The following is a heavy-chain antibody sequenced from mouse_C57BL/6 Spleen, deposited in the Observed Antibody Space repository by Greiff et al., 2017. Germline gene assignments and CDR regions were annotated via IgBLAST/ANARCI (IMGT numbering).Heavy chain of an antibody. D-gene: IGHD1-1*01. CDR2: IYPGSGNT. Sequence: QVQLQQSGAELVRPGASVKLSCKASGYTFTDYYINWVKQRPGQGLEWIARIYPGSGNTYYNEKFKGKATLTAEKSSSTAYMQLSSLTSEDSAVYFCARDTTVVATDAMDYWGQGTSVTVSS. CDR1: GYTFTDYY. CDR3: ARDTTVVATDAMDY. J-gene: IGHJ4*01. V-gene: IGHV1-76*01.